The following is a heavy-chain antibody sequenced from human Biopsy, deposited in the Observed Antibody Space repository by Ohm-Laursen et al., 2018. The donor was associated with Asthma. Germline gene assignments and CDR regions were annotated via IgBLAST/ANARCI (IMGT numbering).Heavy chain of an antibody. J-gene: IGHJ1*01. CDR2: IKHDGSEN. CDR1: GFTFGDYW. CDR3: ARTFHFWSPYHAEHYKL. D-gene: IGHD3-3*02. V-gene: IGHV3-7*01. Sequence: GSLRLSCAASGFTFGDYWMSWVRQVPGRGLEWVANIKHDGSENNHVDSLKGRFTISRDNAKNSLYLQMNSLRAEDTAVYYCARTFHFWSPYHAEHYKLWGQGTLVTASS.